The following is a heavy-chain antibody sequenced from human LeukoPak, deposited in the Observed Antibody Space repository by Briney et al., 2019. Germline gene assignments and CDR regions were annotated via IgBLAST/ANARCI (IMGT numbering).Heavy chain of an antibody. D-gene: IGHD3-16*01. CDR1: GFTFSSYG. CDR3: ARDLLGGGTFDI. V-gene: IGHV3-33*01. Sequence: GGSLRLSCAASGFTFSSYGMHWVRQAPGKGLEWVAVIWYDGSNKYYADSVKGRFTISRGNSKNTLYLQMNSLRAEDTAVYYCARDLLGGGTFDIWGQGTMVTVSS. CDR2: IWYDGSNK. J-gene: IGHJ3*02.